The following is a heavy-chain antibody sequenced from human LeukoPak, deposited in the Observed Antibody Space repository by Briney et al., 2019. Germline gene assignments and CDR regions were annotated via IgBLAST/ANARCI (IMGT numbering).Heavy chain of an antibody. V-gene: IGHV3-23*01. D-gene: IGHD6-13*01. CDR1: GFTFSDYG. CDR2: IGRSGSYT. CDR3: AKILAAAGSDF. J-gene: IGHJ4*02. Sequence: GGSLRLSCAASGFTFSDYGMTWVRQAPGKGLERVSAIGRSGSYTYYADSLKGRFTISRDNSKNTLYLQMNSLRAEDTAFYYCAKILAAAGSDFWGQGTLVTVSS.